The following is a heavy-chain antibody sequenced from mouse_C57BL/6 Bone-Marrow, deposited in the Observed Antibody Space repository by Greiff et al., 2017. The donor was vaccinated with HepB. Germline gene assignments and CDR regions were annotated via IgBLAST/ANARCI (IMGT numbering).Heavy chain of an antibody. Sequence: EVQLQQSGPELVKPGDSVKISCKASGYSFTGYFMNWVMQSHGKSLEWIGRINPYNGDTFYNQKFKGKATLTVDKSSSTAHMELRSLTSEDSAVYDCARSGIYYDYDVSFDYWGQGTTLTVSS. D-gene: IGHD2-4*01. J-gene: IGHJ2*01. CDR3: ARSGIYYDYDVSFDY. CDR2: INPYNGDT. CDR1: GYSFTGYF. V-gene: IGHV1-20*01.